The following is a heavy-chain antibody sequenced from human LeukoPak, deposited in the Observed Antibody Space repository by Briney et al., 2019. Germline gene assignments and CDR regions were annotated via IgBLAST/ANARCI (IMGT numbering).Heavy chain of an antibody. V-gene: IGHV4-4*07. CDR1: GGSISSYY. D-gene: IGHD3-16*02. CDR2: LYTSGST. CDR3: TREHYDYVWGSYRPNYFDY. Sequence: SETLSLTCTVSGGSISSYYWSWIRQPAGKGLEWMGRLYTSGSTNYNPSLKSRVTMSVDTSKNQFSLKLSSVTAADTAVYYCTREHYDYVWGSYRPNYFDYWGQGTLVTVSS. J-gene: IGHJ4*02.